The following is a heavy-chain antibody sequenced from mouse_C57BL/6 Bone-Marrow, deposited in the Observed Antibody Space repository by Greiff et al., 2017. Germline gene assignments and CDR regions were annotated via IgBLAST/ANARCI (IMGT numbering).Heavy chain of an antibody. Sequence: EVHLVESGEGLVKPGGSLKLSCAASGFTFSSYAMSWVRQTPEKRLEWVAYISSGGDYIYYADTVKGRFTISRDNARNTLYLQMRSLKSEDTAMYYCTRVLLGFDYWGQGTTLTVAS. D-gene: IGHD4-1*01. V-gene: IGHV5-9-1*02. CDR3: TRVLLGFDY. J-gene: IGHJ2*01. CDR2: ISSGGDYI. CDR1: GFTFSSYA.